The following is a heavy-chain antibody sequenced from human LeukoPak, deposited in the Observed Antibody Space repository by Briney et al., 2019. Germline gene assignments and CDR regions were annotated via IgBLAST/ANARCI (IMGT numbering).Heavy chain of an antibody. D-gene: IGHD1-26*01. CDR3: ARGVRNSGSYYVDY. V-gene: IGHV1-69*13. CDR2: IIPVFGTT. CDR1: GGTFTNYA. J-gene: IGHJ4*02. Sequence: SAKVSCKASGGTFTNYAFTWVRQAPGQGLEWMGGIIPVFGTTNYAQKFQGRVTITADESTTTAYMELRSLRSEDTAVYYCARGVRNSGSYYVDYWGQGTPVTVSS.